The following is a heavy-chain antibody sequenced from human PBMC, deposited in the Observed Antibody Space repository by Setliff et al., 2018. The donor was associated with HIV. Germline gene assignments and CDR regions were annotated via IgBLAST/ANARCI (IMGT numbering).Heavy chain of an antibody. J-gene: IGHJ3*02. Sequence: GASVKVSCKASGYTFTSYGISWVRQAPGQGLEWMGWINTYNGNTNYAQKVQGRVTMTTDTSTTTAYMELRSLRSDDTAEYYCARVCVLPDIVVVLDAFDIWGQGTMVTVSS. V-gene: IGHV1-18*01. CDR3: ARVCVLPDIVVVLDAFDI. CDR1: GYTFTSYG. CDR2: INTYNGNT. D-gene: IGHD2-21*01.